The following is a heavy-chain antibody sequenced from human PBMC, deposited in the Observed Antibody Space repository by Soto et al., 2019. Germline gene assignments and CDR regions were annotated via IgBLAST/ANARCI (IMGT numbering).Heavy chain of an antibody. J-gene: IGHJ4*02. CDR3: ALGNRPFDY. Sequence: PSETLSLTCAVYGGSFSGYYWSWIRQPPGKGLEWIGEINHSGSTNYNPSLKSRVTISVDTSKNQFSLKLSSVTAADTAVYYCALGNRPFDYWGQGTLVTVSS. V-gene: IGHV4-34*01. CDR2: INHSGST. CDR1: GGSFSGYY.